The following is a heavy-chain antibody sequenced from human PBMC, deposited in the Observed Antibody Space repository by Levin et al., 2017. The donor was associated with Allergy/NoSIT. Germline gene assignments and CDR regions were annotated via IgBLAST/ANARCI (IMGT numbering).Heavy chain of an antibody. CDR3: ARLKYCTNGVYYLPCGMDV. CDR2: IYPGDSDT. V-gene: IGHV5-51*01. D-gene: IGHD2-8*01. CDR1: GYSFTSYW. Sequence: GESLKISCKGSGYSFTSYWIGWVRQMPGKGLEWMGIIYPGDSDTRYSPSFQGQVTISADKSISTAYLQWSSLKASDTAMYYCARLKYCTNGVYYLPCGMDVWGQGTTVTVSS. J-gene: IGHJ6*02.